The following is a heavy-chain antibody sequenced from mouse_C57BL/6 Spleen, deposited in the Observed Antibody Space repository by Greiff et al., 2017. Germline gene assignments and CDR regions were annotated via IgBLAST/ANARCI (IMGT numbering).Heavy chain of an antibody. Sequence: QVQLQQPGAELVKPGASVKLSCKASGYTFTSYWMHWVKQRPGQGLEWIGMIHPNSGSTNYNEKFKSNATLTVDKSSSTAYMQLSSLTSEDSAVYYCARQLRSYFDYWGQGTTLTVSS. V-gene: IGHV1-64*01. CDR1: GYTFTSYW. D-gene: IGHD3-2*02. CDR2: IHPNSGST. CDR3: ARQLRSYFDY. J-gene: IGHJ2*01.